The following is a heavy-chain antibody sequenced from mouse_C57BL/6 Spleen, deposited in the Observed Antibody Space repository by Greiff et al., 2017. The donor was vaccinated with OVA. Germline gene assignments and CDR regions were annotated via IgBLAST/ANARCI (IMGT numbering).Heavy chain of an antibody. V-gene: IGHV5-17*01. CDR2: ISSGSSTI. CDR1: GFTFSDYG. J-gene: IGHJ2*01. CDR3: ARRSKSYFDD. D-gene: IGHD2-5*01. Sequence: EVKLVESGGGLVKPGGSLKLSCAASGFTFSDYGMHWVRQAPEKGLEWVAYISSGSSTIYYADTVKGRFTISRDNAKNTLFLQMTSLRSEDTAMYYCARRSKSYFDDWGQGTTLTVSS.